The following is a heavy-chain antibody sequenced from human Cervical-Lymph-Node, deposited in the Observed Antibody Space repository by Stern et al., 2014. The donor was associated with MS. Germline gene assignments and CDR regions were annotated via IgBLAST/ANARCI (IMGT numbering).Heavy chain of an antibody. V-gene: IGHV1-18*01. CDR3: ARDKMHAFDY. Sequence: QDQLVQSGTEVKEPGASVIVSCKASGYTFTTYGISWVRQAPGQGLEWMGWISADSGSTNYAQDLRDRVTMTRDTSTGTAYLELRALRSEDTAVYYCARDKMHAFDYWGQGSLVSVSS. J-gene: IGHJ4*02. CDR1: GYTFTTYG. D-gene: IGHD2-8*01. CDR2: ISADSGST.